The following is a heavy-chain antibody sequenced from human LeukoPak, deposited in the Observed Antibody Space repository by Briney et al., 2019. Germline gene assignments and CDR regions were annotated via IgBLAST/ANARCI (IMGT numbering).Heavy chain of an antibody. Sequence: PSETLSLTCAVSGGSISSGGYSWSWIRQPPGKGLEWIGYISHSGSTYYNPSLKSRVTISVDRSKNRFSLKLTSVTAADTAVYYCARYSSTWPYWYFDLWGRGTLVTVSS. J-gene: IGHJ2*01. CDR1: GGSISSGGYS. D-gene: IGHD6-13*01. CDR2: ISHSGST. V-gene: IGHV4-30-2*01. CDR3: ARYSSTWPYWYFDL.